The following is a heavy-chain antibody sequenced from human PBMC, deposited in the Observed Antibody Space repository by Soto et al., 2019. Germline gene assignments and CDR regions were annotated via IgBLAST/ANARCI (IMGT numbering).Heavy chain of an antibody. CDR1: GYTFPTSD. V-gene: IGHV1-8*01. Sequence: QVQLVQSGAEVQKPGASVKVSCKASGYTFPTSDINWVRQASGQGLEWMGWMNPNSGRTDYAQKFQGRVTMTRDTSASTAYMELSNLRSEDTAVYYCARLAFITLVRGFLRYHYNYYYVDVWGKGTTVTVSS. J-gene: IGHJ6*03. CDR3: ARLAFITLVRGFLRYHYNYYYVDV. CDR2: MNPNSGRT. D-gene: IGHD3-10*01.